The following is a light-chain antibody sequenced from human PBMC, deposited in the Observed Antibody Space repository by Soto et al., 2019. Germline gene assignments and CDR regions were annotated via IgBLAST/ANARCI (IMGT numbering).Light chain of an antibody. CDR1: QSVSSSY. J-gene: IGKJ3*01. Sequence: EIVLTQSPGTLSLSPGERATLSCRASQSVSSSYLAWYQQKPGQAPRLLIYGASSRATGIPDRFSGSGSGTDFTLTISRLEPEDFAVYYCQHYGSSPFTFAPGTKVDIK. CDR2: GAS. CDR3: QHYGSSPFT. V-gene: IGKV3-20*01.